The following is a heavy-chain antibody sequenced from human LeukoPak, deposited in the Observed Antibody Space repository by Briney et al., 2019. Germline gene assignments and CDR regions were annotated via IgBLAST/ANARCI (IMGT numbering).Heavy chain of an antibody. CDR2: ISASGGST. Sequence: GGSLRLSCAASGFIVSGDFMSWVRQAPGKGLEWVSIISASGGSTYYADSVKGRFTISRDNSKNTLYLQMNSLRAEDTAVYYCATQGGNFDYWGQGTLVTVSS. V-gene: IGHV3-23*01. D-gene: IGHD3-16*01. CDR3: ATQGGNFDY. CDR1: GFIVSGDF. J-gene: IGHJ4*02.